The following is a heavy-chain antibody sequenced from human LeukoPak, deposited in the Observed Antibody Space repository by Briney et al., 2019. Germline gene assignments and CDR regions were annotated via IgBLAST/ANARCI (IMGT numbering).Heavy chain of an antibody. CDR3: ARDGAAAGNWFDP. Sequence: SETLSLTCTVSGGSISSYYWSWIRQPPGKGLEWIGYIYYSGSTNYNPSLKSRVTISVDTSKNQFSLKLSSVTAADTAVYYCARDGAAAGNWFDPWDQGTLVTVSS. V-gene: IGHV4-59*01. J-gene: IGHJ5*02. CDR1: GGSISSYY. D-gene: IGHD6-13*01. CDR2: IYYSGST.